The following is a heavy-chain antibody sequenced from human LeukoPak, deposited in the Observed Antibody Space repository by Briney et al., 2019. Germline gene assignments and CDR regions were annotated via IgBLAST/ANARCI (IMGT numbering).Heavy chain of an antibody. CDR3: ARYYYDSSGFSQTFFDC. CDR2: IIPIFGIA. J-gene: IGHJ4*02. D-gene: IGHD3-22*01. V-gene: IGHV1-69*04. Sequence: SVKVSCKASGGTFSSYAISWVRQGPGQGLEWMGRIIPIFGIANYAQKFQGRVTITADKSTSTAYMELSSLRSEDTAVYYCARYYYDSSGFSQTFFDCWGQGTLVTVSS. CDR1: GGTFSSYA.